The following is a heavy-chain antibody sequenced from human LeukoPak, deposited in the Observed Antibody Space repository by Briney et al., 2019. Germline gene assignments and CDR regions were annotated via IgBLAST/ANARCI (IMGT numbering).Heavy chain of an antibody. J-gene: IGHJ4*02. CDR2: IYNRDNT. V-gene: IGHV4-4*07. CDR1: GASISGYY. Sequence: SETLSLTCTVSGASISGYYWSWIRQSAGKGLEWIGRIYNRDNTNYDPSLKSRVTMSIDTSKNQFSLNLNSMTAADTAVYYCARGPEGADSYSVDYWGQGTLVTVSS. D-gene: IGHD2-21*02. CDR3: ARGPEGADSYSVDY.